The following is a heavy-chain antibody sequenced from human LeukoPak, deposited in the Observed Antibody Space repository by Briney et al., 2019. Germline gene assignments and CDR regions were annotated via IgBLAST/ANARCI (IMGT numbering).Heavy chain of an antibody. V-gene: IGHV3-7*03. CDR3: AKAGRSVLRYFDWLRNLGNFDY. Sequence: GGSLRLSCAASGFTFSNYWMTWVRQAPGKGLEWVANIKQGGSEKYYVDSVKGRFTISRDNSKNTLYLQMNSLRAEDTAVYYCAKAGRSVLRYFDWLRNLGNFDYWGQGTLVTVSS. CDR2: IKQGGSEK. J-gene: IGHJ4*02. D-gene: IGHD3-9*01. CDR1: GFTFSNYW.